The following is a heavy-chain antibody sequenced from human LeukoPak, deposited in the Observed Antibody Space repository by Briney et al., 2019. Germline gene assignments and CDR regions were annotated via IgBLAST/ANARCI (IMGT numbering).Heavy chain of an antibody. J-gene: IGHJ4*02. CDR2: IYSDGTT. CDR3: AREVVEGWLDYFDY. V-gene: IGHV4-4*07. D-gene: IGHD6-19*01. Sequence: SETLSLTCAVSGDSISSNFWSWIGQPAGKGLEGIGRIYSDGTTNYNPSLQSRVTLSLDTSKNQFSLKLNSVTAADTAVYFCAREVVEGWLDYFDYWGQGTLVTVSS. CDR1: GDSISSNF.